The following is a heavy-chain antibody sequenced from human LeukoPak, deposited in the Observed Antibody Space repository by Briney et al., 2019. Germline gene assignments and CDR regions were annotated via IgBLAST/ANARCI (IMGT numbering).Heavy chain of an antibody. CDR3: ARLGVATTGQMPYYYGVDV. D-gene: IGHD5-12*01. CDR2: INAYNGNT. Sequence: SVNVSCQASGYTFTSYGISWLRPAAGQALDWMGWINAYNGNTNYAQKLQGRVTMTTDTSTSTAYMELRSLRSDDTAVYYCARLGVATTGQMPYYYGVDVWGKGTTVTVSS. CDR1: GYTFTSYG. V-gene: IGHV1-18*04. J-gene: IGHJ6*04.